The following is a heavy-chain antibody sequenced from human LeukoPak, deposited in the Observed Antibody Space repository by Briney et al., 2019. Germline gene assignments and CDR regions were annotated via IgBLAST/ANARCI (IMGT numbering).Heavy chain of an antibody. V-gene: IGHV4-39*07. Sequence: SETLFLTCTVSGGSISSRSYYWGWIRQPPGKGLEWIGSIYYSGSTYYNPSLKSRVTISVDTSKNQFSLKLSSVTAADTAVYYCARVLGGSPNWFDPWGQGTLVTVSS. CDR2: IYYSGST. CDR3: ARVLGGSPNWFDP. CDR1: GGSISSRSYY. J-gene: IGHJ5*02. D-gene: IGHD1-26*01.